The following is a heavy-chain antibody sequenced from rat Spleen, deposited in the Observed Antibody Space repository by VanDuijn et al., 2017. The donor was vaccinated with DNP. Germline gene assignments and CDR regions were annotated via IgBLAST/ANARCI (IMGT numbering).Heavy chain of an antibody. CDR2: ISYDGSRT. Sequence: EVQLVESGGALVQPGRSLKLSCTASGFTFSDYAMAWVRQAPKKGLEWVATISYDGSRTYHRDSVKGRFTISRDNAKSTLYLQMDSLRSEDSATYYCTTRGTTGTSDYWGQGVMVTVSS. V-gene: IGHV5S10*01. D-gene: IGHD1-11*01. CDR1: GFTFSDYA. CDR3: TTRGTTGTSDY. J-gene: IGHJ2*01.